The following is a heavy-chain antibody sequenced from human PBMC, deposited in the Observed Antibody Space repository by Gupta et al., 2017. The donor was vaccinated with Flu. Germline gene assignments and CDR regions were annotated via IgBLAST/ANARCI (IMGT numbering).Heavy chain of an antibody. V-gene: IGHV3-49*03. J-gene: IGHJ4*02. Sequence: VPLVESGGGLFQPGRSLRLYCPSSGFTFDDYAMTWFRQAPGKGLEWVGFSRSNHYGVTTEYAASEKGRFTISRDDSKSIAYLQMISLKAEDTAMYYCARTKLCDYWGQGTRVTVSS. CDR2: SRSNHYGVTT. CDR1: GFTFDDYA. CDR3: ARTKLCDY.